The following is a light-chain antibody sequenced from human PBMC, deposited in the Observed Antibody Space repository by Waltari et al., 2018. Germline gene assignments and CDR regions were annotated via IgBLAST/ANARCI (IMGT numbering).Light chain of an antibody. CDR3: QHYVRVPVT. Sequence: SFRASPSHSRTFSGYQQRPGQAPKLLIYGASTRAASIPERLSGGGSGTDVSLTISRLEPEDFAVYYCQHYVRVPVTFGQGTKVEIK. J-gene: IGKJ1*01. V-gene: IGKV3-20*01. CDR1: PSHSRTF. CDR2: GAS.